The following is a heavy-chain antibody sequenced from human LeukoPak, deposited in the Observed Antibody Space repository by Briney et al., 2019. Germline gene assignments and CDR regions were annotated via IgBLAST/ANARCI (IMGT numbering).Heavy chain of an antibody. Sequence: GGSLRLACAASGFTFSNAWMNWVRQAPGKGLEWVARIKSKPAGETTTYAAPVKGRFTISRDDSRNTLYLQVNSLKTEDTAVYYCTTCGGDCFFNYWGQGTLVTVSS. CDR3: TTCGGDCFFNY. J-gene: IGHJ4*02. V-gene: IGHV3-15*01. CDR1: GFTFSNAW. CDR2: IKSKPAGETT. D-gene: IGHD2-21*02.